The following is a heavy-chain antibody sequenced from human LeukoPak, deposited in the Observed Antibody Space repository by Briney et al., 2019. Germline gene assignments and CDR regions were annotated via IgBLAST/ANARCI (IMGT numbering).Heavy chain of an antibody. Sequence: GGSLRLSCAASGLRFSDYYVSWIRQAPGKGLQWVSYISSGGDIMHYADSVKGRFTSPRDNAKNSGYLEMNSLGAEDTAVYYCATNLIGAGEYFQQWGQGTLVTVSS. CDR1: GLRFSDYY. V-gene: IGHV3-11*01. D-gene: IGHD2/OR15-2a*01. J-gene: IGHJ1*01. CDR3: ATNLIGAGEYFQQ. CDR2: ISSGGDIM.